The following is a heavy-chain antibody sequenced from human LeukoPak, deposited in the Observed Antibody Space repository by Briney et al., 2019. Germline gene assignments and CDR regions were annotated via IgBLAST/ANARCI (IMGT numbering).Heavy chain of an antibody. CDR1: GFVFSTYW. CDR3: ASGRHDFLH. J-gene: IGHJ4*02. CDR2: ITLDGTEE. Sequence: GGSLRLSCAASGFVFSTYWMTWVRQAPGKGLEWVANITLDGTEEHYVDSSLKGRFTISRDNAKNSLYLQMTSLRVEDTAVYYCASGRHDFLHWGQGTLVTVSS. D-gene: IGHD3/OR15-3a*01. V-gene: IGHV3-7*01.